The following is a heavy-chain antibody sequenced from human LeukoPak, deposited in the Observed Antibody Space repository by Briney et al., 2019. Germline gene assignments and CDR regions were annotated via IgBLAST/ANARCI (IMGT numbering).Heavy chain of an antibody. Sequence: SETLSLTCTVSGYSLTSGYYWGWIRQPPGKGLEWIGSIYHSGSTFYNPSLKSRVTISVDPSKNQFSLKLSSVTAADTAVYFCARGPLHHPSSWPFWYFDLWGRGTLVTVSS. CDR3: ARGPLHHPSSWPFWYFDL. J-gene: IGHJ2*01. D-gene: IGHD6-13*01. CDR2: IYHSGST. V-gene: IGHV4-38-2*02. CDR1: GYSLTSGYY.